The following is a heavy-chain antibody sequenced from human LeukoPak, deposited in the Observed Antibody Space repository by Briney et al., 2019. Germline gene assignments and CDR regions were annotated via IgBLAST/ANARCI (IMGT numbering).Heavy chain of an antibody. J-gene: IGHJ5*02. Sequence: RGSLRLSCAASGFTFSSYSMNWVRQAPGKGLEWVSSISSSSSYIYYADSVKGRFTISRDNAKNSLYLQMNSLRAEDTAVYYCARSWSDYGGNRAPWGQGTLVTVSS. CDR1: GFTFSSYS. V-gene: IGHV3-21*01. D-gene: IGHD4-23*01. CDR3: ARSWSDYGGNRAP. CDR2: ISSSSSYI.